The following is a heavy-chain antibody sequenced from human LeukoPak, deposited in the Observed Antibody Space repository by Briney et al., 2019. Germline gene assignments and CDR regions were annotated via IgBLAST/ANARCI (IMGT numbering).Heavy chain of an antibody. CDR1: GGSISSSPYY. Sequence: PSETLSLTCTVSGGSISSSPYYWGWIRQPPGKGLEWIGSMSYSGNTYYSPSLKSRVTISEDTSKNQFSLNLSSVTAADTSMYYCARYTRLTTGYYMDVWGTGTTVTVSS. D-gene: IGHD4-17*01. V-gene: IGHV4-39*01. CDR2: MSYSGNT. CDR3: ARYTRLTTGYYMDV. J-gene: IGHJ6*03.